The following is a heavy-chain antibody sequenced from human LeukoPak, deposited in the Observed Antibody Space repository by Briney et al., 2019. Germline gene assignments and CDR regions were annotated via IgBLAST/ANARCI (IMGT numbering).Heavy chain of an antibody. CDR1: GDSVSSNSAA. CDR3: ARDPSHCNGCFDY. D-gene: IGHD2-2*01. Sequence: SQTLSLTCDIAGDSVSSNSAAWNWIRQSPSRGLEWLGRTYYRSKWYNEYAVSVKSRITINPDTSKNQFSLQLNSVTPEDTAVYYCARDPSHCNGCFDYWGQGTLVTVSS. V-gene: IGHV6-1*01. CDR2: TYYRSKWYN. J-gene: IGHJ4*02.